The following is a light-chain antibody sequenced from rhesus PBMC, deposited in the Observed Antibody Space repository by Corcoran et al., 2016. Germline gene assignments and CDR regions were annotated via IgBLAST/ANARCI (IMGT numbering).Light chain of an antibody. CDR2: AAS. J-gene: IGKJ4*01. CDR3: LQDYTTPLT. CDR1: QGINKE. Sequence: DIQMTQSPSSLSASVGDRVTVTCRASQGINKELRWYQQKPGKAPTLLIYAASSLQTGVSSPFSGSGSGTDYTLTISSLQPEDVATYYCLQDYTTPLTFGGGTKVEIK. V-gene: IGKV1-94*01.